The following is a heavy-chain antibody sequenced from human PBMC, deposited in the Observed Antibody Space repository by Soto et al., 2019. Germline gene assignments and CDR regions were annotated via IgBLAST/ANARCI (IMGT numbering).Heavy chain of an antibody. CDR3: ASSYYYDSSGYPSLYYYYGMDV. CDR1: GYTFTSYA. D-gene: IGHD3-22*01. J-gene: IGHJ6*02. V-gene: IGHV1-3*01. CDR2: INAGNGNT. Sequence: QVQLVQSGAEVKKPGASVKVSCKASGYTFTSYAMHWVRQAPGQRLEWMGWINAGNGNTKYSQMFQGRVTITRDTFASTAYMELSSLRSEDTAVYYCASSYYYDSSGYPSLYYYYGMDVWGQGTTVTVSS.